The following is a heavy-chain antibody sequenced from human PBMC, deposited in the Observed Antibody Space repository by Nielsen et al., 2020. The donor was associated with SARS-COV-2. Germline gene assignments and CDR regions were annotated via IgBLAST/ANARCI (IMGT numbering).Heavy chain of an antibody. CDR2: INPNSGGT. J-gene: IGHJ4*02. CDR3: ARESRRVGAHFDY. Sequence: VKVSCKASGYTFTGYYMHWVRQAPGQGLEWMGRINPNSGGTNYAQKLQGRVTMTTDTSTSTAYMELRSLRSDDTAVYYCARESRRVGAHFDYWGQGTLVTVSS. D-gene: IGHD1-26*01. V-gene: IGHV1-2*06. CDR1: GYTFTGYY.